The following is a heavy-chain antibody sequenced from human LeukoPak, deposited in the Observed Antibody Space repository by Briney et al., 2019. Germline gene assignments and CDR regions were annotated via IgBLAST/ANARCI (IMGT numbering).Heavy chain of an antibody. Sequence: GGSLRLSCAASGITFSSYAMSWVRQAPGKGLEWVSGISPTGGSTYYADSVKGRFTISRDNSKNTLYLQMNSLRAEDTAVYYCARGRTNCSGGSCSYYFDNWGQGTLVTVSS. D-gene: IGHD2-15*01. CDR1: GITFSSYA. J-gene: IGHJ4*02. CDR3: ARGRTNCSGGSCSYYFDN. V-gene: IGHV3-23*01. CDR2: ISPTGGST.